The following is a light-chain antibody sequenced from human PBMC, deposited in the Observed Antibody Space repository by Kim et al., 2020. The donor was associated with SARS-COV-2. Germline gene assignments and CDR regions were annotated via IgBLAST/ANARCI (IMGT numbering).Light chain of an antibody. V-gene: IGLV2-14*03. J-gene: IGLJ2*01. CDR2: AVT. CDR3: SSYTSTNTLVL. Sequence: QSALTQPASVSGSPGQSITISCTGTSSDVGGYDYVSWYQQHPGKAPKLLIYAVTDRPSGVSNRFSGSKSGNTASLTIFGLQAEDEAVYYCSSYTSTNTLVLFGGGTKVTVL. CDR1: SSDVGGYDY.